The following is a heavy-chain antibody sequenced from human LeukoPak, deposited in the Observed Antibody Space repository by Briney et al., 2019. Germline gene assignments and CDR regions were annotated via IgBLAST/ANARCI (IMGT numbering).Heavy chain of an antibody. CDR1: GFSLSTSGVG. CDR2: IYWNDDK. V-gene: IGHV2-5*01. Sequence: SGPTLVNPTQTLTLTCTFSGFSLSTSGVGVGWIRQPPGKALEWLALIYWNDDKRYSPSLKSRLTITKDTSKNQVVLTMTNMDPVDTATYYCAHSSYDILTGYKSFDYWGQGTLVTVSS. J-gene: IGHJ4*02. D-gene: IGHD3-9*01. CDR3: AHSSYDILTGYKSFDY.